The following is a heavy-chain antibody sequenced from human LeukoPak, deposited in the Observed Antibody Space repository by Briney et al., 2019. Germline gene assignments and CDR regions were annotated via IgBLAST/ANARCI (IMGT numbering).Heavy chain of an antibody. CDR1: GFTFSSYG. D-gene: IGHD6-13*01. CDR2: ISGSGGST. V-gene: IGHV3-23*01. J-gene: IGHJ3*02. CDR3: AKDRGQLVPDDAFDI. Sequence: GGSLRLSCAASGFTFSSYGMHWARQAPGKGLECVSAISGSGGSTYYADSVKGRFTISRDNSKNTLYLQMNSLRAEDTAVYYCAKDRGQLVPDDAFDIWGQGTMVTVSS.